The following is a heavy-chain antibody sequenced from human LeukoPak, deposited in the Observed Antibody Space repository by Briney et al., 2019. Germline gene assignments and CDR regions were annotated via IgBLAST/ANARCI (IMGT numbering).Heavy chain of an antibody. D-gene: IGHD3-22*01. CDR1: GYSFTSYW. CDR3: ARNYDSSGYFNWFDP. CDR2: IYPGDSDT. J-gene: IGHJ5*02. Sequence: ESLKISCKGSGYSFTSYWIGWVRQMPGKGLEWMGIIYPGDSDTGYSPSFQGQVTISADKSISTAYLQWSSLKASDTAMYYCARNYDSSGYFNWFDPWGQGTLVTVSS. V-gene: IGHV5-51*01.